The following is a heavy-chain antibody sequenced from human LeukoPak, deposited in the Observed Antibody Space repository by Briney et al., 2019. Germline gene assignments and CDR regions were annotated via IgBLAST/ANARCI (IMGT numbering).Heavy chain of an antibody. CDR2: ISSSSSYI. V-gene: IGHV3-21*01. CDR3: ARDYPRSFSSDY. Sequence: GGSLRLSCAASGFTFSSYSMNWVRQAPGEGLEWVSSISSSSSYIYYADSVKGRFTISRDNAKNSLYLQMNSLRAEDTAVYYCARDYPRSFSSDYWGQGTLVTVSS. D-gene: IGHD3-3*02. CDR1: GFTFSSYS. J-gene: IGHJ4*02.